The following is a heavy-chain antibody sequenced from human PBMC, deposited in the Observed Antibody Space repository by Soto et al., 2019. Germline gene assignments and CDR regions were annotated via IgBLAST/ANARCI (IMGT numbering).Heavy chain of an antibody. D-gene: IGHD3-10*01. CDR2: INHSGST. V-gene: IGHV4-34*01. CDR3: ARGWGFGFDP. Sequence: QVQLQQWGAGLLKPSETLSLACAVYGGSFSGPNWSWLRQPPGKGLEWIGEINHSGSTNYHPSLKSRVTLSRDMAKNQYSLKVSSVTAADTAVYYCARGWGFGFDPWGQGILVTVSS. J-gene: IGHJ5*02. CDR1: GGSFSGPN.